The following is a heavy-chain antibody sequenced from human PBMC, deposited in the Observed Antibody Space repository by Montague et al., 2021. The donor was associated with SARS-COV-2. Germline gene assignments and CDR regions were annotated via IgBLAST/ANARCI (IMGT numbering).Heavy chain of an antibody. D-gene: IGHD3-22*01. CDR3: ARLKRYFDSSGSPSAFDF. Sequence: SETLSLTCTVSGGSITNNIDYWAWIRQPPGKGLEWIGSIYYTGNTYYNPPLKSRVTIPVVTSKNHFTLKLSSVTAAETAVYYCARLKRYFDSSGSPSAFDFWGQGTKVTVSS. CDR2: IYYTGNT. CDR1: GGSITNNIDY. V-gene: IGHV4-39*02. J-gene: IGHJ3*01.